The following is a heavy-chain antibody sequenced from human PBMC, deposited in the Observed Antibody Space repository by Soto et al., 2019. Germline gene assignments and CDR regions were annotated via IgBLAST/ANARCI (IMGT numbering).Heavy chain of an antibody. Sequence: SETLSLTCTVSGGSFSPNYWSWIRQPPGKGLEWVGYIYYGGTARHNPSLKSRVTISLETSMSQFSLKLSSVTAADTAVYYCARETRDTIFPWYYFDYWGQGTLVTVS. J-gene: IGHJ4*02. V-gene: IGHV4-59*01. CDR2: IYYGGTA. CDR3: ARETRDTIFPWYYFDY. D-gene: IGHD3-3*01. CDR1: GGSFSPNY.